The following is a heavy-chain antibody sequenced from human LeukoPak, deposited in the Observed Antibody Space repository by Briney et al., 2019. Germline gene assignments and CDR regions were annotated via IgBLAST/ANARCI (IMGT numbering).Heavy chain of an antibody. V-gene: IGHV3-23*01. D-gene: IGHD3-3*01. J-gene: IGHJ4*02. CDR2: ISGSAGSR. CDR1: GFTFSSHG. Sequence: PGGSLRLSCAASGFTFSSHGMTWVRQAPGKGLEWVSGISGSAGSRNYADSVKGRFTISRDNSKNTLYLQMNSLRAEDTAVYYCAKDLLGSGYPFDYWGQGTLVTVSS. CDR3: AKDLLGSGYPFDY.